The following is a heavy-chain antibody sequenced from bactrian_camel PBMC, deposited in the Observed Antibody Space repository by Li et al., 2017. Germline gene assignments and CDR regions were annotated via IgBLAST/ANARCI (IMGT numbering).Heavy chain of an antibody. CDR1: YTYDGGD. J-gene: IGHJ6*01. Sequence: HVQLVESGGGSVQAGGSLRLSCGYTYDGGDMAWFRQAPGMEREGVAAISSAGSADYADSVKGRFTISKEIAKKTLYLEMNSMKPEDTGTYYCAADHVVTMRWPRAYPFGHWGRGTQVTVS. D-gene: IGHD4*01. CDR3: AADHVVTMRWPRAYPFGH. V-gene: IGHV3S55*01. CDR2: ISSAGSA.